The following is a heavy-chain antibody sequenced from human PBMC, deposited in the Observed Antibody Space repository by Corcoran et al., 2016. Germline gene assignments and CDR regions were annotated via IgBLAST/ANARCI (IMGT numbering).Heavy chain of an antibody. CDR1: GFTFSSYS. V-gene: IGHV3-21*01. CDR2: ISSSSSYI. J-gene: IGHJ4*02. CDR3: ARGAGTYDSSPNYFDY. D-gene: IGHD3-22*01. Sequence: EVQLVESGGGLVKPGGSLRLSCAASGFTFSSYSMNWVRQAPGKGLEWVSSISSSSSYIYYADSVKGRFTISRDNAKNSLYLQMNSLRAEDTAVYYSARGAGTYDSSPNYFDYWGQGTLVTVSS.